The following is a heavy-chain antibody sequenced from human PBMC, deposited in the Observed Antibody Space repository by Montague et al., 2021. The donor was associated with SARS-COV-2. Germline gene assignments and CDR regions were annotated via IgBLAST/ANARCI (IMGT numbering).Heavy chain of an antibody. CDR1: GGSISSSSCY. J-gene: IGHJ6*02. D-gene: IGHD1-20*01. Sequence: SETLSLTCTVSGGSISSSSCYWGWVRQPPGKGLEWIGSIYYSGSTYYNPSLKSRVTISVDTSKNQFSLKLSSVTAADTAVYYCARRVTGTTVHYYYCGMDVWGQGTTVTVSS. CDR2: IYYSGST. V-gene: IGHV4-39*01. CDR3: ARRVTGTTVHYYYCGMDV.